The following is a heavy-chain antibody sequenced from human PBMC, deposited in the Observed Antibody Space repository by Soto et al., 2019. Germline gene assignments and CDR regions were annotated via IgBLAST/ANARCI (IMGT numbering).Heavy chain of an antibody. D-gene: IGHD3-10*01. Sequence: EVQLVESGGGLVQPGGSLRLSCAASGFTFSSYSMNWVRQAPGKGREWVSYISSSSSTIYYADSVKGRFTISRDNAKNSLYLQMNSLRDEDTAVYYCARDRGLVWFGAGMDVWGHGTTVTVSS. CDR1: GFTFSSYS. CDR2: ISSSSSTI. J-gene: IGHJ6*02. V-gene: IGHV3-48*02. CDR3: ARDRGLVWFGAGMDV.